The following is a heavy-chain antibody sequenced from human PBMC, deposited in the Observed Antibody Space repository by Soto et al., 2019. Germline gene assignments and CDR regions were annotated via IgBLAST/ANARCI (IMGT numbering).Heavy chain of an antibody. Sequence: GGSLRLSCAASGFTFSSYWMHWVRQAPGKGLVWVSRINSDGSSTSYADSVKGRFTISRDNAKNTLYLQMNSLRAEDTAVYYCARFDYGYSYDAFDIWGQGTMVTVSS. CDR3: ARFDYGYSYDAFDI. V-gene: IGHV3-74*01. CDR2: INSDGSST. D-gene: IGHD4-17*01. CDR1: GFTFSSYW. J-gene: IGHJ3*02.